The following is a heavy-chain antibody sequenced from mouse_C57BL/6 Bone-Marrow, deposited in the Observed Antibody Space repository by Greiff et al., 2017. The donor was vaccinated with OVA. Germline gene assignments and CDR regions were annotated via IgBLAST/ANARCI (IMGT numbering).Heavy chain of an antibody. CDR1: GFNIKDDY. J-gene: IGHJ2*01. CDR3: TTGSGDFDY. Sequence: EVQLKESGAELVRPGASVKLSCTASGFNIKDDYMHWVKQRPEQGLEWIGWIDPENGDTEYASKFQGKATITADTSSNTAYLQLSSLTSEDTAVYYCTTGSGDFDYWGQGTTLTVSS. V-gene: IGHV14-4*01. D-gene: IGHD1-3*01. CDR2: IDPENGDT.